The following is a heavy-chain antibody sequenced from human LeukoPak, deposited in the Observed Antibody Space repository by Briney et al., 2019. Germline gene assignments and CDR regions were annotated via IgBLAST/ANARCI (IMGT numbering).Heavy chain of an antibody. D-gene: IGHD2-15*01. CDR3: AREPRILHNDGAFDI. J-gene: IGHJ3*02. CDR2: ISAYNGDT. Sequence: ASVKVSCKASGYTFTSYGISWVRQAPGQGLEWMGWISAYNGDTNYAQKLQGRVTMTTDTSTSTAYMELRSLRSDDTAVYYCAREPRILHNDGAFDIWGQGTMVTVSS. CDR1: GYTFTSYG. V-gene: IGHV1-18*01.